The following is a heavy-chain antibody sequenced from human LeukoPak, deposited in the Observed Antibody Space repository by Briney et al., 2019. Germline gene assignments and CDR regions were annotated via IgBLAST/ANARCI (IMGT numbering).Heavy chain of an antibody. CDR2: ISSSSSTI. CDR1: GFTFDDYA. CDR3: ARDGLITMVRGVYYGMDV. Sequence: GRSLRLSCAAPGFTFDDYAMHWVRQAPGKGLEWVSYISSSSSTIYYADSVKGRFTISRDNAKNSLYLQMNSLRDEDTAVYYCARDGLITMVRGVYYGMDVWGQGTTVTVSS. V-gene: IGHV3-48*02. D-gene: IGHD3-10*01. J-gene: IGHJ6*02.